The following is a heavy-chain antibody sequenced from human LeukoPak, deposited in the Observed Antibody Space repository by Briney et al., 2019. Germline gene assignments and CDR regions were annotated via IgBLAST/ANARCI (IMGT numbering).Heavy chain of an antibody. CDR1: GYTFTSYV. V-gene: IGHV1-18*01. D-gene: IGHD6-19*01. J-gene: IGHJ4*02. Sequence: ASVKVSCKASGYTFTSYVIIWVRQAPGQGLDGMGWIIAYNCKTNYAQNLQGSVTMTTDTSTSTAYMELRSLRYDDTAVYYCARTPNSSGWPYYFDYWGQGTLVTVSP. CDR3: ARTPNSSGWPYYFDY. CDR2: IIAYNCKT.